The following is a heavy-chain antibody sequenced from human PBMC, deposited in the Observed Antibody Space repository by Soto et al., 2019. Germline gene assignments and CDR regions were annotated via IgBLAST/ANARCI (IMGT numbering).Heavy chain of an antibody. J-gene: IGHJ4*02. CDR2: ISYDGSNK. V-gene: IGHV3-30*18. CDR1: GFIFSSYG. CDR3: AKALGELSPESFDY. Sequence: QVQLVESGGGVVQPGMSLRLSCAGSGFIFSSYGMHWVRQAPGKGLEWVAFISYDGSNKYYGDYVKGRVTISRDNSKNTQDLQINSLRVEDTAVYFCAKALGELSPESFDYWGQGTLVTLSS. D-gene: IGHD3-16*02.